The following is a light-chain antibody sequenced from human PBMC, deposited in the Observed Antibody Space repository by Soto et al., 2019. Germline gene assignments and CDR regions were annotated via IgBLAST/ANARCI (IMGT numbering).Light chain of an antibody. CDR1: SSDVGGYKY. J-gene: IGLJ2*01. V-gene: IGLV2-14*03. CDR2: GVD. CDR3: VSYTSTTTLV. Sequence: QSVLTQPASVSGSPGQSITISCTGTSSDVGGYKYVSWYQHQPGKAPTLMFYGVDNRPSGVSNRFSASKSGNTASLTISGLQAEDEAEYYCVSYTSTTTLVFGGGTKLTVL.